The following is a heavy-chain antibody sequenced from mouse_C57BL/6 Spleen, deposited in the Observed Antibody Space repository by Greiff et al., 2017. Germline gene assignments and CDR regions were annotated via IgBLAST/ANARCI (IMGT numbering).Heavy chain of an antibody. CDR2: IYPRSGNT. J-gene: IGHJ4*01. CDR3: ASTTVVAPYAMDY. D-gene: IGHD1-1*01. Sequence: QVQLQQSGAELARPGASVKLSCKASGYTFTSYGISWVKQRPGQGLEWIGEIYPRSGNTYYNEKFKGKAKLTADKSSSTAYMELRSLTSEDSAVYFCASTTVVAPYAMDYWGQGTSVTVSS. CDR1: GYTFTSYG. V-gene: IGHV1-81*01.